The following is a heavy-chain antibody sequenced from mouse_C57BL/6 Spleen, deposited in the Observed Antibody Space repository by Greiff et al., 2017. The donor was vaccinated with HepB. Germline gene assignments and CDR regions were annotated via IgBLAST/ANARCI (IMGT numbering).Heavy chain of an antibody. D-gene: IGHD2-1*01. CDR3: ARHGGNPFYAMDY. CDR1: GFTFSSYG. V-gene: IGHV5-6*01. J-gene: IGHJ4*01. CDR2: ISSGGSYT. Sequence: EVHLVESGGDLVKPGGSLKLSCAASGFTFSSYGMSWVRQTPDKRLEWVATISSGGSYTYYPDSVKGRFTISRDNAKNTLYLQMSSLKSEDTAMYYCARHGGNPFYAMDYWGQGTSVTVSS.